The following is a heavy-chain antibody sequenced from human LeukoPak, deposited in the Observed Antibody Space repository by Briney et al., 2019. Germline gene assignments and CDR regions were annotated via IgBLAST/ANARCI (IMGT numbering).Heavy chain of an antibody. CDR3: ARQDSSGYYYEGWFDP. CDR2: IYPGDSDT. J-gene: IGHJ5*02. V-gene: IGHV5-51*01. Sequence: PGESLKISCKGSGYSFTSYWISWVRQMPGKGLEWMGIIYPGDSDTRYSPSFQGQVTISADKSISTAYLQWSSLKASDTAMYYCARQDSSGYYYEGWFDPWGQGTLVTVSS. CDR1: GYSFTSYW. D-gene: IGHD3-22*01.